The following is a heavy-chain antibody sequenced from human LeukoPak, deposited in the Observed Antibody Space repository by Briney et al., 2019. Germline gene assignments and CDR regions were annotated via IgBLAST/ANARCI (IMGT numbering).Heavy chain of an antibody. CDR1: GFTFSVYW. CDR3: ATEVCVRADS. CDR2: IDQYGGQK. D-gene: IGHD5/OR15-5a*01. J-gene: IGHJ4*02. V-gene: IGHV3-7*05. Sequence: GGSLRLSCAASGFTFSVYWMTWVRQAPGKGLEWVATIDQYGGQKNYVESVKGRFTISRDNAENSLFLQMNSLRADDTAVYYCATEVCVRADSWGQGTLVTVSS.